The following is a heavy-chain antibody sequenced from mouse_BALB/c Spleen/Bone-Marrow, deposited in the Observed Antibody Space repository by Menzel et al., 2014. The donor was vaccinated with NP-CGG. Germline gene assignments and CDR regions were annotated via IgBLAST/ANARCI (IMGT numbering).Heavy chain of an antibody. CDR2: IYPFNGGT. Sequence: VQLQQSGPELVKSGTSVKISCKASGYTFTDYNMHCVKQSHGKSLEWIGYIYPFNGGTDYNQKFKSKATMTVDKSSSTEYMELRNLTSEDSAVHYCARSSYFDYWGQGTTLTVSS. CDR1: GYTFTDYN. J-gene: IGHJ2*01. V-gene: IGHV1S29*02. CDR3: ARSSYFDY. D-gene: IGHD1-1*01.